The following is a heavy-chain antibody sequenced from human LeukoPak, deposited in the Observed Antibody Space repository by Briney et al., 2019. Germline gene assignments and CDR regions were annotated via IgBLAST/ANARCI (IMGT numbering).Heavy chain of an antibody. D-gene: IGHD3-10*01. J-gene: IGHJ4*02. V-gene: IGHV1-2*04. Sequence: ASVKVSCKASGYTFTGYYMHWVRQAPGQGLEWMGWINPNSGGTNYAQKFQGWVTMTRDTSITTAYMELSRLRSDDTAVYYCARDGWFGELEYYFDYWGQGTLVTVSS. CDR3: ARDGWFGELEYYFDY. CDR2: INPNSGGT. CDR1: GYTFTGYY.